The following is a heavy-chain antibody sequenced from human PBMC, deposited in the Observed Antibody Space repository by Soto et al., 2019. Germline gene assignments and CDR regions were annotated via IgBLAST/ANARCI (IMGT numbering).Heavy chain of an antibody. J-gene: IGHJ4*01. CDR2: IKSKNDGGTT. D-gene: IGHD2-15*01. CDR1: GFTFITAW. V-gene: IGHV3-15*07. Sequence: EVQLVESGGDLVKPGGPLRLSCAASGFTFITAWMNWVRQAPGKGLEWVGRIKSKNDGGTTDYAAPVKGRFTISRDDSKNTVYLQMTSLRAEDTALYYCAADLPGHGGGYEFDYWGQGTPVTVSS. CDR3: AADLPGHGGGYEFDY.